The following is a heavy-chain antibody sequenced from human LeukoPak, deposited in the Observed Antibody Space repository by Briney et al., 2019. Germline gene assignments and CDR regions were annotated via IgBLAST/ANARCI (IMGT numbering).Heavy chain of an antibody. J-gene: IGHJ4*02. Sequence: SETLSLTCTVSGGSISSYYWSWIRQPPGKGLEWIGYIYYSGSTNYNPSLKGRVTISVDTAKNQFYLKLSSVTAADTAVYYWARGAHKRDDYGGFFDYWGQKTLVTVSS. CDR1: GGSISSYY. CDR2: IYYSGST. D-gene: IGHD4-23*01. CDR3: ARGAHKRDDYGGFFDY. V-gene: IGHV4-59*01.